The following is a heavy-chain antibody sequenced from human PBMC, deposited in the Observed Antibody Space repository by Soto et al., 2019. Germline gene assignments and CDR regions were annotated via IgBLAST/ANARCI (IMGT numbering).Heavy chain of an antibody. CDR2: IRSKAYGGTT. Sequence: GGSLRLSCTASGFTFGDYAMSWVRQAPGKGLEWVGFIRSKAYGGTTEYAASVKGRFTISRDDSKSIAYLKMNSLKTEDTAVYYCTRSLPYYYDKSFDYCGQGTMLTVYS. CDR1: GFTFGDYA. CDR3: TRSLPYYYDKSFDY. D-gene: IGHD3-22*01. V-gene: IGHV3-49*04. J-gene: IGHJ4*02.